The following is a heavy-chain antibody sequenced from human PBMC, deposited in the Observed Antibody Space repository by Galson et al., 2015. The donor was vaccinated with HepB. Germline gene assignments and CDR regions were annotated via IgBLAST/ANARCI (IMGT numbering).Heavy chain of an antibody. J-gene: IGHJ4*02. Sequence: SLRLSCAASGFSFSSYRMHWVRQAPGKGLVWVSRIKSDGSNTTYADSVKGRFTISRDNAKNTLYLQMNSLRAEDTAVYYCARVGYGYYSPDYWGQGTLVTVSS. CDR3: ARVGYGYYSPDY. CDR2: IKSDGSNT. V-gene: IGHV3-74*01. CDR1: GFSFSSYR. D-gene: IGHD5-18*01.